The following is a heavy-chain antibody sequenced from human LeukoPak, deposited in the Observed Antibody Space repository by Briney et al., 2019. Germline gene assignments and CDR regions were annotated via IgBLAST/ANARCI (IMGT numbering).Heavy chain of an antibody. CDR2: IKQDGSEK. CDR1: YA. J-gene: IGHJ4*02. Sequence: YAMSXVRQAPGKGLEXVANIKQDGSEKYYVDSVKGRFTISRDNAKNSLYLQMNSLRAEDTAVYYCARDDIAVDSELWGQGTLVTVSS. D-gene: IGHD6-19*01. CDR3: ARDDIAVDSEL. V-gene: IGHV3-7*01.